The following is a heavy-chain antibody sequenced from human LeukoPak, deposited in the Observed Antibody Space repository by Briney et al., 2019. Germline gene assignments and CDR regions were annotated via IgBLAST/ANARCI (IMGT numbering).Heavy chain of an antibody. J-gene: IGHJ4*02. Sequence: GESLKISCKGSGYSFTSNWIGWVRQMPGKGLEWMGIIYPGDSDTRYSPSFQGQVTISADKSTSTAYVQWSSLKASDTAMYYCARDPGGCSSGTRALFDYWGQGTLVTVSS. CDR3: ARDPGGCSSGTRALFDY. CDR1: GYSFTSNW. CDR2: IYPGDSDT. V-gene: IGHV5-51*01. D-gene: IGHD2-15*01.